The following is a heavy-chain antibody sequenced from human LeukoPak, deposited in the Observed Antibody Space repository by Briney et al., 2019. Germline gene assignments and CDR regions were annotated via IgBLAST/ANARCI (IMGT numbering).Heavy chain of an antibody. CDR3: ARVDRLAALDY. CDR2: INPSGGST. CDR1: GGTLSSYA. J-gene: IGHJ4*02. D-gene: IGHD6-6*01. V-gene: IGHV1-46*01. Sequence: ASVKVSCKASGGTLSSYAISWVRQAPGQGLEWMGIINPSGGSTSYAQKFQGRVTMTRDMSTSTVYMELSSLRSEDTAVYYCARVDRLAALDYWGQGTLVTVSS.